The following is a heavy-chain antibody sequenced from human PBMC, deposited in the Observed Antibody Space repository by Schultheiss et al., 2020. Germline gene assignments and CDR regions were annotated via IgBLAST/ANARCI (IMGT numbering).Heavy chain of an antibody. CDR1: GFTFSSYG. CDR3: TTSVNYYGMDV. Sequence: GGSLRLSCAASGFTFSSYGMHWVRQAPGKGLEWVAVISYDGSDEYHADSVKGRFTISRDDSKNTLYLQMNSLKTEDTAVYYCTTSVNYYGMDVWGQGTTVTGYS. D-gene: IGHD5/OR15-5a*01. V-gene: IGHV3-33*05. CDR2: ISYDGSDE. J-gene: IGHJ6*02.